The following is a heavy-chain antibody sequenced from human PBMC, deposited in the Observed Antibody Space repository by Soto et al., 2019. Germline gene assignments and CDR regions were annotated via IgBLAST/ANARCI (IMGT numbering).Heavy chain of an antibody. J-gene: IGHJ6*02. CDR2: INPNSGGT. Sequence: ASVKVSCKASGYTFTGYYLHWVRQAPGQEHEWLGWINPNSGGTNYAQKFQGRVTMTRDTYISTAYMELSRLRSDDTAVYYFARGDDSIGEYVHSCYYYGRDVCGQGTSGTASS. D-gene: IGHD3-10*01. CDR3: ARGDDSIGEYVHSCYYYGRDV. V-gene: IGHV1-2*02. CDR1: GYTFTGYY.